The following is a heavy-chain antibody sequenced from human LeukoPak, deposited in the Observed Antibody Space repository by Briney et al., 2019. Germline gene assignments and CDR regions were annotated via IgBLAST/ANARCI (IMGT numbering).Heavy chain of an antibody. J-gene: IGHJ4*02. V-gene: IGHV4-39*07. CDR3: ARRGYYDSSGYYYYEFDY. Sequence: PSETLSLTCTVSGGSISSGGYYWSWIRQPPGKGLEWIGEINHSGSTNYNPSLKSRVTISVDTSKNQFSLKLSSVTAADTAVYYCARRGYYDSSGYYYYEFDYWGQGTLVTVSS. CDR1: GGSISSGGYY. D-gene: IGHD3-22*01. CDR2: INHSGST.